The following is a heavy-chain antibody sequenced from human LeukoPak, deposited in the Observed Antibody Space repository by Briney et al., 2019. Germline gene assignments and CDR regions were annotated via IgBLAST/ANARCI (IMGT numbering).Heavy chain of an antibody. Sequence: SETLSLTCAVYGGSFSGYYWSWIRQPPGKGLEWIGEINHSGSTNYNPSLKSRVTISVDTSKNQFSLKLSSVTAADTAVYYCAGERGDSRITMVRGVNFRGRWFDPWGQGTLVTVSS. CDR1: GGSFSGYY. D-gene: IGHD3-10*01. CDR2: INHSGST. J-gene: IGHJ5*02. CDR3: AGERGDSRITMVRGVNFRGRWFDP. V-gene: IGHV4-34*01.